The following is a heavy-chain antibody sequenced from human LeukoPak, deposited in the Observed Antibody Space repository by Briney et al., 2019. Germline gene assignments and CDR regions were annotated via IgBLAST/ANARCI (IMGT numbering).Heavy chain of an antibody. CDR1: GGSISSYY. V-gene: IGHV4-4*07. D-gene: IGHD6-13*01. CDR2: IYTSGST. CDR3: ARDLDSYSSTWYPYSSGWYLDY. Sequence: KPSETLSLTCTVSGGSISSYYWSWIRQPAGKGLEWIGRIYTSGSTNYNPSLKSRVTMSVDTSKNQFSLTLSSVTAADTAVYYCARDLDSYSSTWYPYSSGWYLDYWGQGTLVTVSS. J-gene: IGHJ4*02.